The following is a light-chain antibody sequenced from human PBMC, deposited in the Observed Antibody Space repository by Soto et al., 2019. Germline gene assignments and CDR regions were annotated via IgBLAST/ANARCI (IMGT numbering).Light chain of an antibody. CDR1: NSEVGSYNL. V-gene: IGLV2-23*02. CDR2: EVS. CDR3: CSYAGSSTFEVIV. Sequence: QSVLTQPAPVSGSPGQSITLSFTGTNSEVGSYNLVSWYQQHPGKAPKLMIYEVSKRPSGVSNRFSGSKSGNTASLTISGLQAEDEADYYCCSYAGSSTFEVIVFGTGTKVTVL. J-gene: IGLJ1*01.